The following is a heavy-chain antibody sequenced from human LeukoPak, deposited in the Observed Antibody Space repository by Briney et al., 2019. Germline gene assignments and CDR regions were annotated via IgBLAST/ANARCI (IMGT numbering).Heavy chain of an antibody. V-gene: IGHV4-34*01. Sequence: SETLSLTCAVYGGSFSGYYWSWIRQPPGKGLEWIGEINHSGSTNYNPSLKSRVTISVDTSKNQFSLKLSSVTAADTAVYYCARDIVVVVAAIYYYYGMDVWGQGTTVTVS. CDR1: GGSFSGYY. CDR2: INHSGST. D-gene: IGHD2-15*01. J-gene: IGHJ6*02. CDR3: ARDIVVVVAAIYYYYGMDV.